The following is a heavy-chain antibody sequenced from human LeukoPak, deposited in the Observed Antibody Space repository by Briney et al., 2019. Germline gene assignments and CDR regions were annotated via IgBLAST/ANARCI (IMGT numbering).Heavy chain of an antibody. CDR3: ARAMGSSGYYLDY. Sequence: ASVKVSCKASGYTFTSYDINWVRQATRQGLEWTGWVDPNSGNTGYAQKFQGRVTMTRNTSISTAYMELSSLRSEDTAVYYCARAMGSSGYYLDYWGQGTLVTVSS. D-gene: IGHD3-22*01. V-gene: IGHV1-8*01. CDR2: VDPNSGNT. CDR1: GYTFTSYD. J-gene: IGHJ4*02.